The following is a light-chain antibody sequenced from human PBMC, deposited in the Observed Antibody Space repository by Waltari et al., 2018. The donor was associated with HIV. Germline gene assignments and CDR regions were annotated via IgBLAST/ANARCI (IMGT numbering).Light chain of an antibody. J-gene: IGKJ1*01. Sequence: EIALTQSPGTLSLSPGERAPLPWRASQTISSTYLTWYQQKPGQAPRLHSYGASSSATGIPDRFSGSGSGTDFTLTISSLEPEDCAVYYCQQYLGSPRTFGQGTKVDLK. CDR3: QQYLGSPRT. V-gene: IGKV3-20*01. CDR2: GAS. CDR1: QTISSTY.